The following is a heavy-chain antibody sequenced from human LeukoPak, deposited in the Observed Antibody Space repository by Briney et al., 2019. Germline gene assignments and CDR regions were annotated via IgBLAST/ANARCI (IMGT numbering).Heavy chain of an antibody. CDR1: GYTFTGYY. J-gene: IGHJ6*03. D-gene: IGHD6-13*01. Sequence: GASVKVSCKASGYTFTGYYMHWVRQAPGQGLEWMGWINPNSGGTNYAQKFQGRVTMTRDTSISTAYMELSSLRSEDTAVYYCARGLYGYSSSWYYYYMDVWGKGTTVTISS. V-gene: IGHV1-2*02. CDR3: ARGLYGYSSSWYYYYMDV. CDR2: INPNSGGT.